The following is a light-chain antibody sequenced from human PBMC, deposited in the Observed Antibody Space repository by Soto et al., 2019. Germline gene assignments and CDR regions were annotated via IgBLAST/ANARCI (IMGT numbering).Light chain of an antibody. Sequence: QSALTQPASMSGSPGQSITISCTGTSSDLGDYNYVSWYQQHPGKAPKLMIFEVTNRPSGVSSRVSGSKSGNTASLTISGLQAEDEAHYYCTSYTSSTTVIFGGGTKLTVL. J-gene: IGLJ2*01. V-gene: IGLV2-14*01. CDR1: SSDLGDYNY. CDR2: EVT. CDR3: TSYTSSTTVI.